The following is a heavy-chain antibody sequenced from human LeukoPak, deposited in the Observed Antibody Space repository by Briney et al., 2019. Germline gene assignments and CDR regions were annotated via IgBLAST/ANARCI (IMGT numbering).Heavy chain of an antibody. CDR2: ISDSSAM. J-gene: IGHJ4*02. V-gene: IGHV3-48*01. CDR3: ARDGGYSGYDADC. CDR1: GFTFSTCS. D-gene: IGHD5-12*01. Sequence: PGASLRLSCAASGFTFSTCSMKWVRQAPGKGLEWVSYISDSSAMYYADSVRGRFTISRENDKNSLFLQMNSLRAEDTAVYYCARDGGYSGYDADCWGQGTLVTVSS.